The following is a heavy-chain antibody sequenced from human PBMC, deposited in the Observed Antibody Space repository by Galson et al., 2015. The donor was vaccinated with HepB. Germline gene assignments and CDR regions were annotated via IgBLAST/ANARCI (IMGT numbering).Heavy chain of an antibody. CDR1: Y. J-gene: IGHJ6*02. D-gene: IGHD2-15*01. CDR3: ARVTVVVAATTYYYYGMDV. V-gene: IGHV1-46*04. CDR2: INPSGGST. Sequence: YMHWVRQAPGQGLEWMVIINPSGGSTSYAQKLRGRVTMTRDKSTSTAYMELSSLRSEDTAVYYCARVTVVVAATTYYYYGMDVWGQGTTVTVSS.